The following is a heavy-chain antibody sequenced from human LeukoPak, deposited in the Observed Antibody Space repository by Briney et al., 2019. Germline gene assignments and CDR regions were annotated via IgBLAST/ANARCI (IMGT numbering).Heavy chain of an antibody. V-gene: IGHV1-24*01. Sequence: GASVKVSCKVSGYTLTELSMHWVRQAPGKGLEWMGGFDPEDGETIYAQKFQGRVTMTEDTSTDTAYMELSSLRSEDTAVYYCATASPSSGLGDYFDYWGQGTLVTVSS. CDR3: ATASPSSGLGDYFDY. J-gene: IGHJ4*02. CDR2: FDPEDGET. D-gene: IGHD6-19*01. CDR1: GYTLTELS.